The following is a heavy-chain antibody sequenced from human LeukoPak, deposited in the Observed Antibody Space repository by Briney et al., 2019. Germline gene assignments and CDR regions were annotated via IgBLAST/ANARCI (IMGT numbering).Heavy chain of an antibody. Sequence: ASVKVSCKASGYTFTGYYIHWMRQAPGQGLEWMGGINPNSGGTTYVQKFQGRVTMTRDTSISTAYMELSRLRSDDTAVYYCARDSSSWYREGFDPWGQGTLVTVSS. D-gene: IGHD6-13*01. V-gene: IGHV1-2*02. J-gene: IGHJ5*02. CDR3: ARDSSSWYREGFDP. CDR1: GYTFTGYY. CDR2: INPNSGGT.